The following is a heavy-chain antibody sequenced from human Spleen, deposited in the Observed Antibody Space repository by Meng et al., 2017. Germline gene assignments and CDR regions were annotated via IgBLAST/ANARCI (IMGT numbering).Heavy chain of an antibody. CDR1: GLTFNKAW. CDR3: TTKYSNTFYGAVGY. J-gene: IGHJ4*02. Sequence: GESLKISCAAFGLTFNKAWMTWVRQAPGKGLEWVGRIKSKTDGETTDYADPVKGRFTVSRDDSKNTLYLQMNSLKTDDTGVYYCTTKYSNTFYGAVGYWGQGTRVTVSS. CDR2: IKSKTDGETT. D-gene: IGHD2/OR15-2a*01. V-gene: IGHV3-15*01.